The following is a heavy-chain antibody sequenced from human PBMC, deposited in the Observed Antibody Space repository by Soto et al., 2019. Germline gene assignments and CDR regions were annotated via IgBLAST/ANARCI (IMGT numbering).Heavy chain of an antibody. J-gene: IGHJ3*02. V-gene: IGHV1-69*06. CDR2: IIPVSGTA. Sequence: SVKVSCKASGGTFSRYGFIWVRQAPGQGLEWMGGIIPVSGTANYAVKFQGRVTITVDRVTSTGYMELTSLRSEDTAVYFCASTGEAPEGDESGRGDAFDIWGQGTKVTVSS. CDR1: GGTFSRYG. D-gene: IGHD1-26*01. CDR3: ASTGEAPEGDESGRGDAFDI.